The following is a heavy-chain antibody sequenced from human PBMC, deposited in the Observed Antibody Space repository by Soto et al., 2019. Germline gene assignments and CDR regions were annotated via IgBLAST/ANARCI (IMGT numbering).Heavy chain of an antibody. J-gene: IGHJ4*02. CDR3: ARGDYVRRSSWALRQYFDY. Sequence: SSETLSLTCAVYGGPFSCYYWSWIRQPPGKGLEWIGEINHSGSTNYNPSLKSRVTISVDTSKNQFSLKLSSVTAADTAVYYCARGDYVRRSSWALRQYFDYWGQGTLVTVSS. D-gene: IGHD6-13*01. V-gene: IGHV4-34*01. CDR2: INHSGST. CDR1: GGPFSCYY.